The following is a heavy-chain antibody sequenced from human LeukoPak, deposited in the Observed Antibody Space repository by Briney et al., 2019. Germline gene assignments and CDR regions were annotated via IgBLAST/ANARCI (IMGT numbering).Heavy chain of an antibody. CDR2: IYYSGST. D-gene: IGHD6-19*01. CDR1: GGSISSGGYY. J-gene: IGHJ6*02. Sequence: TLSLTCTVSGGSISSGGYYWSWIRQHPGKGLEWIGYIYYSGSTYYNPSLKSRVTISVDTSKNQFSLKLSSVTAADTAVYYCARDKGYSSGWPLKNYYYYGMDVWGQGTTVTVSS. V-gene: IGHV4-31*03. CDR3: ARDKGYSSGWPLKNYYYYGMDV.